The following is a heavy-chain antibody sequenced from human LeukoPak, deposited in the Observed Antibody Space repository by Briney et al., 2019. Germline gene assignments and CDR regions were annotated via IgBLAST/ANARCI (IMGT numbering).Heavy chain of an antibody. CDR2: INSDGSST. CDR1: GFTFSSYW. Sequence: GGSLRLSCAASGFTFSSYWMHWVRHAPGKGLVWVSRINSDGSSTSYADSVKGRFTISRDNAKNTPYLQMNSLRAEDTAVYYCARDSGYYYDSSGLDYWGQGTLVTVSS. CDR3: ARDSGYYYDSSGLDY. J-gene: IGHJ4*02. D-gene: IGHD3-22*01. V-gene: IGHV3-74*01.